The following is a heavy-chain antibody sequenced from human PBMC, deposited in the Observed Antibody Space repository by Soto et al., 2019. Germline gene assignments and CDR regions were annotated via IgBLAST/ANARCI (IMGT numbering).Heavy chain of an antibody. Sequence: GESLKISCKGSGYSFTSYWIGWVRQMPGKGLEWMGIIYPGDSDTRYSPSFQGQVTISADKSISTAYLQWSSLKASDTAMYYCARHGPYCSGGSCYSSPNRYNWFDPWGQGTLVTVSS. V-gene: IGHV5-51*01. CDR1: GYSFTSYW. J-gene: IGHJ5*02. CDR2: IYPGDSDT. CDR3: ARHGPYCSGGSCYSSPNRYNWFDP. D-gene: IGHD2-15*01.